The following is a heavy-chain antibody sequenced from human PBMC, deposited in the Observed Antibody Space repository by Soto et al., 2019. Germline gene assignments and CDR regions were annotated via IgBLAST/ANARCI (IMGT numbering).Heavy chain of an antibody. CDR3: AREGRPHWFES. Sequence: SETLSLTCAVSGDSIKTETWWSWLRQLPGTGLEWIGEIKHTGDANANPALRSRVSMSVDRTKNQFFLNLRSVSAADTAVYFCAREGRPHWFESWGQGTLVTVSS. V-gene: IGHV4-4*02. CDR2: IKHTGDA. J-gene: IGHJ5*01. CDR1: GDSIKTETW.